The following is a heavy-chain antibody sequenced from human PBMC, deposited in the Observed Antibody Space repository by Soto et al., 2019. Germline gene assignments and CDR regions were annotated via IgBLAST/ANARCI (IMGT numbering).Heavy chain of an antibody. CDR2: INSDGSST. V-gene: IGHV3-74*01. Sequence: EVQLVESGGGIVQPGGSLRLSCAASGFTISGYWMHWVRQAPGKRLVWVSRINSDGSSTGYADSVKGRFTISRDNAKNTLYLQMNSLRAEDTAVYYCARDPMSVRRMDVRGKGTTVTVSS. CDR3: ARDPMSVRRMDV. J-gene: IGHJ6*03. CDR1: GFTISGYW. D-gene: IGHD3-22*01.